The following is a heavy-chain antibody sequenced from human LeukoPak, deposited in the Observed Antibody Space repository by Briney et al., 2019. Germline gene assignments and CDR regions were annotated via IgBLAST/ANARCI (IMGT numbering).Heavy chain of an antibody. CDR3: ARASITYYSYYMGV. CDR1: GGSITNYY. CDR2: IHYSGST. J-gene: IGHJ6*03. D-gene: IGHD1-20*01. V-gene: IGHV4-59*01. Sequence: PSETLSLTCTVSGGSITNYYWTWIRQPPGKGLEWIGYIHYSGSTNYNPSLKSRVTISVDTSKNQFSLKLSSVTAADTAVYYCARASITYYSYYMGVWGKGTTVTVSS.